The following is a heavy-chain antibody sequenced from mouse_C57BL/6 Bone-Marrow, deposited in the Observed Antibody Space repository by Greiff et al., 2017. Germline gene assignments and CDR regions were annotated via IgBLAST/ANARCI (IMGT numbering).Heavy chain of an antibody. D-gene: IGHD1-1*01. V-gene: IGHV1-81*01. CDR3: ARPLRSYAMDY. CDR1: GYTFTSYG. J-gene: IGHJ4*01. CDR2: IYPRSGNT. Sequence: QVQLKQSGAELARPGASVKLSCKASGYTFTSYGISWVKQRTGQGLEWIGEIYPRSGNTYYNAKFKGKATLTADKSSSTAYMELRSLTSEDSAVYFCARPLRSYAMDYWGQGTSVTVSS.